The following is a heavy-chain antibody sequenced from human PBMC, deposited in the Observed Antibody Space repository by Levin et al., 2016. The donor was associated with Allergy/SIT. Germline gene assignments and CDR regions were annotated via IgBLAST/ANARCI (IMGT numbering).Heavy chain of an antibody. V-gene: IGHV3-48*01. Sequence: GESLKISCAASGFTFSSYSMNWVRQAPGKGLEWVSYISSSSSTIYYADSVKGRFTISRDNAKNSLYLQMNSLRAEDTAVYYCARDIKTYYDILTGYYNFDYWGQGTLVTVSS. CDR1: GFTFSSYS. CDR2: ISSSSSTI. CDR3: ARDIKTYYDILTGYYNFDY. D-gene: IGHD3-9*01. J-gene: IGHJ4*02.